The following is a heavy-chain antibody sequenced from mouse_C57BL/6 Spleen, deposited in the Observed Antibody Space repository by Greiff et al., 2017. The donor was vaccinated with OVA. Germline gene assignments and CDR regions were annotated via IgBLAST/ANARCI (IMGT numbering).Heavy chain of an antibody. CDR2: IDPSDSET. V-gene: IGHV1-52*01. D-gene: IGHD2-4*01. J-gene: IGHJ3*01. CDR3: ARVERGDYDGAWFAY. CDR1: GYTFTSYW. Sequence: VQLQQPGAELVRPGSSVKLSCKASGYTFTSYWMHWVKQRPIQGLEWIGNIDPSDSETHYNQKFKDKATLTVDKSSSTAYMQLSSLTYEDCAVYYWARVERGDYDGAWFAYWGQGTLVTVSA.